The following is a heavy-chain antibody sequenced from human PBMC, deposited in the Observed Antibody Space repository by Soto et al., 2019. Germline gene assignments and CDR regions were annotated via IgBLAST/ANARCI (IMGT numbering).Heavy chain of an antibody. V-gene: IGHV1-69*13. J-gene: IGHJ6*02. D-gene: IGHD3-16*01. CDR1: GGAFSSYA. CDR2: IIPIFGTA. Sequence: ASVKVSCKASGGAFSSYAISWVRQAPGQGLEWMGGIIPIFGTANYAQKFQGRVTITADESTSTAYMELSSLRSEDTAVYYCARVGLPLAVSYGLDVWGQGTTVPVSS. CDR3: ARVGLPLAVSYGLDV.